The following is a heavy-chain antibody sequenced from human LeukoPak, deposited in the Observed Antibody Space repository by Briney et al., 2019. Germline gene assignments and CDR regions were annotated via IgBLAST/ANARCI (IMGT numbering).Heavy chain of an antibody. CDR3: ARSVVIVPAARFDP. D-gene: IGHD2-2*01. V-gene: IGHV1-18*04. Sequence: ASVKVSCKASGYTFTTYYIHWVRQAPGQGLEWMGWISAYNGNTNYAQKLQGRVTMTTDTSTSTAYMELSRLRSDDTAVYYCARSVVIVPAARFDPWGQGTLVTVSS. CDR1: GYTFTTYY. CDR2: ISAYNGNT. J-gene: IGHJ5*02.